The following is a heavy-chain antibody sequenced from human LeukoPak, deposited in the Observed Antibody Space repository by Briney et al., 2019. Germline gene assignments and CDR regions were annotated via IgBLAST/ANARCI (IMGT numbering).Heavy chain of an antibody. V-gene: IGHV3-30*02. CDR2: IRYDGSNK. CDR3: AKDPNYDFWSGYYHAFDI. J-gene: IGHJ3*02. Sequence: GGSLRLSCAASGFTFSSYGMHWVRQAPGKGLEWAAFIRYDGSNKYYADSVKGRFTISRDNSKNTLYLQMNSLRAEDTAVYYCAKDPNYDFWSGYYHAFDIWGQGTMVTVSS. CDR1: GFTFSSYG. D-gene: IGHD3-3*01.